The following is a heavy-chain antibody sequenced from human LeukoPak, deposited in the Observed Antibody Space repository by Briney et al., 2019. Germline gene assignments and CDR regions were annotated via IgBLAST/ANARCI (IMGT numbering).Heavy chain of an antibody. V-gene: IGHV1-69*13. CDR1: GDTFSSYA. CDR2: IIPIFGTA. J-gene: IGHJ4*02. D-gene: IGHD5-24*01. Sequence: ASVKVSCKASGDTFSSYAISWVRQAPGHGLEWMGGIIPIFGTATYAQKFQGRVTITADESTSTAYMGLSSLRSEDTAVYYCARDQERDGSNLYFFDYWGQGTLVTVSS. CDR3: ARDQERDGSNLYFFDY.